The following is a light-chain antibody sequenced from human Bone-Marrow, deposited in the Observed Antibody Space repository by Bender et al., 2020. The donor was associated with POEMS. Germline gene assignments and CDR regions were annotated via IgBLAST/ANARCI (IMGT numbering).Light chain of an antibody. CDR3: CSYAGSNTYWV. V-gene: IGLV2-23*02. Sequence: QSALTQPASVSGSPGQSITISCTGTSSDVGSYKLVSWYQQYPGKAPKLMIYEVSKRPSGVSSRFSGSKSGNTASLTISGLQAEDEADYYCCSYAGSNTYWVFGGGTKLTVL. CDR1: SSDVGSYKL. CDR2: EVS. J-gene: IGLJ3*02.